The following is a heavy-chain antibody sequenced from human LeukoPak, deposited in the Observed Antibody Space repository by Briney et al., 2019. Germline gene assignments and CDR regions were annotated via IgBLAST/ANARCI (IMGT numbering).Heavy chain of an antibody. Sequence: GASVKVSCKASGYTFTSYYMHWVRQAPGQGLEWMGIINPSGGSTNYAQKFQGRVTMTRDTSTNTVYMELSSLRSEDTAVYYCARDRYNWNDGNYYYMDVWGKGTTVTISS. J-gene: IGHJ6*03. CDR2: INPSGGST. CDR1: GYTFTSYY. D-gene: IGHD1-20*01. V-gene: IGHV1-46*01. CDR3: ARDRYNWNDGNYYYMDV.